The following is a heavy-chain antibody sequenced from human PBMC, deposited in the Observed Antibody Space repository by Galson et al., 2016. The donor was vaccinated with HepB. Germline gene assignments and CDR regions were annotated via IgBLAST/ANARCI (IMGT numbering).Heavy chain of an antibody. Sequence: SLRLSCAASGFTFSNYNMNWVRQAPGKGLEWVSSISSSGTYIYDADSLKGRFTISRDNGKNSLYLQMNSLRAEDTGVYYCARRRRAPYYYGMDVWGQGTTVTVSS. CDR1: GFTFSNYN. CDR2: ISSSGTYI. CDR3: ARRRRAPYYYGMDV. J-gene: IGHJ6*02. V-gene: IGHV3-21*01.